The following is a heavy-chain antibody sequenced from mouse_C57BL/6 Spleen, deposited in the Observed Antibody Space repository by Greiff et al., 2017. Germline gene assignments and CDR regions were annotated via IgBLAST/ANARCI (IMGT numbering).Heavy chain of an antibody. D-gene: IGHD2-4*01. CDR1: GFTFSDYG. V-gene: IGHV5-17*01. CDR2: ISSGSSTI. CDR3: ARDIYYDFYFDY. J-gene: IGHJ2*01. Sequence: EVKVEESGGGLVKPGGSLKLSCAASGFTFSDYGMHWVRQAPEKGLEWVAYISSGSSTIYYADTVKGRFTISRDNAKNTLFLQMTSLRSEDTAMYYCARDIYYDFYFDYWGQGTTLTVSS.